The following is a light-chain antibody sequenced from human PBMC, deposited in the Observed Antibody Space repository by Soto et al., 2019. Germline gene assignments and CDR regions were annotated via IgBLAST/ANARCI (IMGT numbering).Light chain of an antibody. J-gene: IGKJ1*01. CDR3: QQYNSYST. CDR2: KAS. CDR1: QSISNW. V-gene: IGKV1-5*03. Sequence: DIQMTQSPSTPSASVGDRVTITCRASQSISNWLAWYQQKPGKAPKLLIYKASSLESGVPSRFSGSGSGTEFTLTISSLQPDDFATYYCQQYNSYSTFGQGTKVDIK.